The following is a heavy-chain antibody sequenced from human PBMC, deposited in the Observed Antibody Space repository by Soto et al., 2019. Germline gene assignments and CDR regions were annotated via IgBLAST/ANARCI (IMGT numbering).Heavy chain of an antibody. V-gene: IGHV1-46*01. CDR1: GYTFTSYY. D-gene: IGHD1-26*01. CDR2: INPSTVST. CDR3: ARDRGGIVGATTYWFDP. J-gene: IGHJ5*02. Sequence: ASVKVSCKASGYTFTSYYMHWVRQAPGQGLEWMGIINPSTVSTIYAQKFQGRVTMTRDTSTSTVYMELSSLRSEDTAVYYCARDRGGIVGATTYWFDPWGQGTLVTVGS.